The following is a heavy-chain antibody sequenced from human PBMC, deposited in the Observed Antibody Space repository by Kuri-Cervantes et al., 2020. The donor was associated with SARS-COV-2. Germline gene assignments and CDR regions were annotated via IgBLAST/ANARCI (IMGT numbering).Heavy chain of an antibody. D-gene: IGHD1-26*01. V-gene: IGHV1-69*06. J-gene: IGHJ4*02. CDR2: IIPIFGTA. CDR1: GGTFSSYA. Sequence: AVKVSCKASGGTFSSYAISWVRQAPGQGLEWMGGIIPIFGTANYAQKFQGRVTITADKSTSTAYMELSSLRSEDTAVYYCASAVAVGATAFDYWGQGTLVTVSS. CDR3: ASAVAVGATAFDY.